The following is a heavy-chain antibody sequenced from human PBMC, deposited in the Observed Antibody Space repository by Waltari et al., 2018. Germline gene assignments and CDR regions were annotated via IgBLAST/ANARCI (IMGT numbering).Heavy chain of an antibody. CDR3: ARYLNWGLPRFDN. Sequence: EVQLAESGGAVVRPGGSLRLTCVASGFKFNDYGMSWVRRVPGMRLGGVAGFTWNGGIISYSDSVKGRFTITRDNDKNSLSLQMTSLRVEDTALYYCARYLNWGLPRFDNWGQGTQVTVSS. D-gene: IGHD3-16*01. CDR1: GFKFNDYG. CDR2: FTWNGGII. V-gene: IGHV3-20*04. J-gene: IGHJ4*02.